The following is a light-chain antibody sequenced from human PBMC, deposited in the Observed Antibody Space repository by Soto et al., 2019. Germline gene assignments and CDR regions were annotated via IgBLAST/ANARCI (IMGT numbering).Light chain of an antibody. CDR1: QSVSSSY. CDR3: QQYASAPLA. CDR2: GAS. Sequence: EIVLTQSPGTLSLSPGERATLSCRASQSVSSSYLAWYQQKPGQAPRLLMFGASTRATGIPDRFSGSGSGIDFTLTISRLEPEDFAVYYCQQYASAPLAFGGGTRVDVK. J-gene: IGKJ4*01. V-gene: IGKV3-20*01.